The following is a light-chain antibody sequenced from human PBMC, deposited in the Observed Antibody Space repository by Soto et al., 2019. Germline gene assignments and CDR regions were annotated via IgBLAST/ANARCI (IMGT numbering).Light chain of an antibody. CDR2: AAS. V-gene: IGKV1-39*01. CDR1: QSISSY. J-gene: IGKJ1*01. CDR3: QQSYSTPRT. Sequence: IQMTQSPSSLSASVGDRVTITCRASQSISSYLNWYQQKPGKAPKVLIYAASSLQSGVPSRFSGSGSGTDFTLTISSLQPEDFATYYCQQSYSTPRTFDQGTKVDIK.